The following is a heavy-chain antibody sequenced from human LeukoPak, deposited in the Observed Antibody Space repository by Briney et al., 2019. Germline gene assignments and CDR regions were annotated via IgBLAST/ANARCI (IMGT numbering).Heavy chain of an antibody. J-gene: IGHJ4*02. CDR2: IYYSGST. Sequence: SETLSLTCTVPGGSISSYYWSWIRQPPGKGLEWIGNIYYSGSTNYNPSLKSRVTISADTSKNQFSLKLSSVTAADTAVYYCARVAKTAMVTHFDYWGQGTLVTVSS. D-gene: IGHD5-18*01. CDR1: GGSISSYY. CDR3: ARVAKTAMVTHFDY. V-gene: IGHV4-59*01.